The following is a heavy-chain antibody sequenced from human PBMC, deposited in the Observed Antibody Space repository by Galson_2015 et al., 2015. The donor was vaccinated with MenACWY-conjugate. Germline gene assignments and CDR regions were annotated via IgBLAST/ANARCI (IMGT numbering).Heavy chain of an antibody. CDR2: INPGGSST. CDR3: AKTRGAAFSLDS. CDR1: GFIFNTYW. D-gene: IGHD1-26*01. J-gene: IGHJ4*02. Sequence: SLRLSCAASGFIFNTYWMHWVRQAPGKGLVWVSRINPGGSSTTYADSVKDRFTISRDNAKNTLYLQMNSLRPEDTAVFYCAKTRGAAFSLDSWGQGTLVTVSS. V-gene: IGHV3-74*01.